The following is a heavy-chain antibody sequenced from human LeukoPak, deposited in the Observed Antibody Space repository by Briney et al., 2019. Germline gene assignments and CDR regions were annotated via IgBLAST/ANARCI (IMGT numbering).Heavy chain of an antibody. CDR3: TRGNILRYSDWLHHAGDS. V-gene: IGHV3-33*01. CDR1: GFSLTTYG. J-gene: IGHJ5*01. D-gene: IGHD3-9*01. CDR2: IWYDGSRK. Sequence: GGSLRLSCAASGFSLTTYGTHWLRQAPGKGLEWVAVIWYDGSRKFYGDSVKGRFTVSRDTFENTMYLQMNSLRVEDTAVYYCTRGNILRYSDWLHHAGDSWGQGTLVTVSS.